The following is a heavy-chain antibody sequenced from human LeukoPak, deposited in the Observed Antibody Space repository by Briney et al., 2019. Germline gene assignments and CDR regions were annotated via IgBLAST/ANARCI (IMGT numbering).Heavy chain of an antibody. Sequence: SQTLSLTCTVSGGSISSDTYYWSWIRQPAGKGLEWIGRIFTSGRVDYNPSLRSRVAMSVDTSKNQFSLKRSSVTAADTAVYFCARVQFGAAGSFDCWGQGTLVTVSS. CDR3: ARVQFGAAGSFDC. CDR1: GGSISSDTYY. V-gene: IGHV4-61*02. CDR2: IFTSGRV. D-gene: IGHD6-19*01. J-gene: IGHJ4*02.